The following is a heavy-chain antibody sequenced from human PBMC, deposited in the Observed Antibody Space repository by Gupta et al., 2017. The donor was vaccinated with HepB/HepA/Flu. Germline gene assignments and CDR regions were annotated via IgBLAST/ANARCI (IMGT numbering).Heavy chain of an antibody. D-gene: IGHD3-10*01. CDR3: ARDSAVRGIIIFFDK. V-gene: IGHV3-48*03. Sequence: EVQLVESGGGVVQPGGSLRLSCAASGFPFGNYEMNWVRQAPGKGLEWVAYISSSGNSVYYADSVRGRFTISRDNAKNSLYLQMNSLRAEDTGGYYCARDSAVRGIIIFFDKWGQGALVTVSS. CDR1: GFPFGNYE. CDR2: ISSSGNSV. J-gene: IGHJ4*02.